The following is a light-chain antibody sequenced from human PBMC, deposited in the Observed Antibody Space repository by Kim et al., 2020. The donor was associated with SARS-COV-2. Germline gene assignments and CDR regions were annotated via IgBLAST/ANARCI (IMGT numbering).Light chain of an antibody. J-gene: IGLJ2*01. CDR3: QAWDSSNVV. V-gene: IGLV3-1*01. CDR2: QDS. Sequence: SVSPDQTASITCSGDKLGDKYACWYQQKPGQSPVLVIYQDSKRPSGIPERFSGSNSGNTATLTISGTQAMDEADYYCQAWDSSNVVFGGGTQLTVL. CDR1: KLGDKY.